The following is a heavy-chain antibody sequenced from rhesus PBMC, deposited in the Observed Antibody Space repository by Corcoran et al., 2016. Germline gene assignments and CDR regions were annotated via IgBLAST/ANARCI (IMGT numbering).Heavy chain of an antibody. D-gene: IGHD6-25*01. CDR2: SDGSSGST. V-gene: IGHV4S7*01. CDR1: GGSISSGYG. J-gene: IGHJ4*01. Sequence: QVQLQKSGPGLVKPSETLSLTCAVSGGSISSGYGWSWIRQPPGKGLEWIGHSDGSSGSTYYNPSLKSRVTISKDTSKNQFSLKLSSVTAADTAVYYCARDDSGSWLDYWGQGVLVTVSS. CDR3: ARDDSGSWLDY.